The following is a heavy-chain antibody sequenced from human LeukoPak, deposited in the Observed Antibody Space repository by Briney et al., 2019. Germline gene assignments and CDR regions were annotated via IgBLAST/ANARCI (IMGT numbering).Heavy chain of an antibody. CDR2: MNPNSGNT. CDR3: AIQTLWYYDFWSGYYNYNWFDP. V-gene: IGHV1-8*01. D-gene: IGHD3-3*01. CDR1: GYTFTSYD. J-gene: IGHJ5*02. Sequence: GASVKVSCKASGYTFTSYDINWVRQATGQGLEWMGWMNPNSGNTGYAQKFQGRVTMTRNTSISTAYMELSSLRSEDTAVYYCAIQTLWYYDFWSGYYNYNWFDPWGQGTLVTVSS.